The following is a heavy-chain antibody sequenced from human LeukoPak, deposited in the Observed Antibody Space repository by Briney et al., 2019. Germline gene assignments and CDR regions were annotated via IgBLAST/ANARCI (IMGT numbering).Heavy chain of an antibody. D-gene: IGHD3-22*01. Sequence: GGSLRLSCAASGFNFSDYALSWVRQAPGKGLEWVSAISASGSSTYYADSVKGRFTISRDSSKNTLYLQMNSLRAEDTAIYYCAKGVSGYYYADDAFDIWGQGTMVTVSS. J-gene: IGHJ3*02. CDR1: GFNFSDYA. CDR3: AKGVSGYYYADDAFDI. V-gene: IGHV3-23*01. CDR2: ISASGSST.